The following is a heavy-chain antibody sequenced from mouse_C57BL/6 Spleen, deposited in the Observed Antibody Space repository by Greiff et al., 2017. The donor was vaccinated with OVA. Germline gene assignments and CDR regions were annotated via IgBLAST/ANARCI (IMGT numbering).Heavy chain of an antibody. CDR1: GYAFSSSW. CDR3: VRNGNYFDY. V-gene: IGHV1-82*01. Sequence: QVQLQQSGPELVKPGASVKISCKASGYAFSSSWMNWVKQRPGKGLEWIGRIYPGDGDTNYNGKFKGKATLTADKSSSTAYMQLSSLTSEDSAVYFCVRNGNYFDYWGQGTTLTVSS. CDR2: IYPGDGDT. D-gene: IGHD1-1*01. J-gene: IGHJ2*01.